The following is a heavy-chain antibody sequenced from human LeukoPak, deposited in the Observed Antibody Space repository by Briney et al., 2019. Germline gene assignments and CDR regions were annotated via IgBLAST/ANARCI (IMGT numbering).Heavy chain of an antibody. Sequence: SVTVSCKASGYTFTSYGISWVRQAPGQGLEWMGGIIPIFGTANYAQKSQGRVTITADESTSTAYMELSSLRSEDTAVYYCARDSACSGGSCYSDYWGQGTLVTVSS. CDR3: ARDSACSGGSCYSDY. V-gene: IGHV1-69*13. D-gene: IGHD2-15*01. CDR2: IIPIFGTA. CDR1: GYTFTSYG. J-gene: IGHJ4*02.